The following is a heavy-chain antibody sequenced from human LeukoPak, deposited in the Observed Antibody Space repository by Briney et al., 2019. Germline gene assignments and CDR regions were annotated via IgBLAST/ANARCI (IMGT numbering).Heavy chain of an antibody. CDR3: ARDGSGSYPFDY. CDR1: GFIFKSYW. D-gene: IGHD1-26*01. CDR2: ISYDGSNT. Sequence: GGSLRLSCAASGFIFKSYWMSWVRQAPGKGLEWVAVISYDGSNTYYADSVKGRFTISRDNSKNSLYLQMNSLRAEDTAVYYCARDGSGSYPFDYWGQGTLVTVSS. V-gene: IGHV3-30*03. J-gene: IGHJ4*02.